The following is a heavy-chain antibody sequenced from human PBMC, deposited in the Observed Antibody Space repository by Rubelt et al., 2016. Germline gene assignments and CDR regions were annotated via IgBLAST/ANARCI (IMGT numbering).Heavy chain of an antibody. CDR1: GDSVNRNY. CDR3: ARDSTPVLVVVAYGLDV. V-gene: IGHV4-59*02. J-gene: IGHJ6*02. CDR2: INHSGHT. Sequence: QVQLQESGPGLVKPSETLSLTCSVSGDSVNRNYWSWIRQAPDKGLEWIGSINHSGHTYYNPSLSSRVSMSVDSSRNQFSLKRTSMTAGDTAVYYCARDSTPVLVVVAYGLDVWGQGTTVTVSS. D-gene: IGHD3-22*01.